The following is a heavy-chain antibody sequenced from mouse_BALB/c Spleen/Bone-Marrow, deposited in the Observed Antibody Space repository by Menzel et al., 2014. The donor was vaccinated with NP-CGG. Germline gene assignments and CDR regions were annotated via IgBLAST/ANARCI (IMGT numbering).Heavy chain of an antibody. CDR2: INPSNGRT. D-gene: IGHD2-1*01. CDR1: GYTFTGYW. Sequence: VQLVESGAGLVKPGASVKLSCKASGYTFTGYWMHWVKQRPGRGLEWIGEINPSNGRTNYNEKFKSMATLTVDKSSSTAYMELRSLTSEDSAVYYCARGLWGNYYFDYWGQGTTLTVSS. CDR3: ARGLWGNYYFDY. J-gene: IGHJ2*01. V-gene: IGHV1S81*02.